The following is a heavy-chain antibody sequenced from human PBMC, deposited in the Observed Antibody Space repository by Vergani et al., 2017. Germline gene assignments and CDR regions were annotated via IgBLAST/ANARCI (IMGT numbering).Heavy chain of an antibody. D-gene: IGHD6-6*01. CDR3: ARIYIAARPEYNWFDP. CDR1: GFSLSNARMG. J-gene: IGHJ5*02. V-gene: IGHV2-26*01. Sequence: QVTLKESGPVLVKPTETLTLTCTVSGFSLSNARMGVSWIRQPPGKALEWLAHIFSNDEKSYSTSLKSRLTIAKETSKSQVVLTMTNMDPVDTAPYYCARIYIAARPEYNWFDPGRQRRLVTVPS. CDR2: IFSNDEK.